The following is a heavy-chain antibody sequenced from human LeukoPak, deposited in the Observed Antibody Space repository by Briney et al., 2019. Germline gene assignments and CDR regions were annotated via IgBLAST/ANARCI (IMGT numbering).Heavy chain of an antibody. CDR2: INQAGSEK. CDR1: GFIFSSYW. Sequence: GGSLRLSCAASGFIFSSYWMSWVRQAPGKGLEWVANINQAGSEKYYVDSVKGRFTISRDNARNSLFLQMNSLRAEDTAVYFCARVVVGVTNRFDPWGQGTLVIVSS. D-gene: IGHD2-15*01. J-gene: IGHJ5*02. V-gene: IGHV3-7*05. CDR3: ARVVVGVTNRFDP.